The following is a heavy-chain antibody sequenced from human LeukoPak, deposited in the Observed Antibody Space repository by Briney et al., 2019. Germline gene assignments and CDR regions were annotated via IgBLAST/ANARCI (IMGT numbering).Heavy chain of an antibody. CDR1: GGAISGYY. V-gene: IGHV4-59*12. J-gene: IGHJ5*02. CDR3: ARAGATYYYFWGGDSSNWFDP. CDR2: IYYSGST. Sequence: SETLSLTCTVSGGAISGYYWSWIRQPPGKGLEWIGYIYYSGSTNYNPSLKSRVTISVDTSQNQFSLRLSTVTAADTAVYYCARAGATYYYFWGGDSSNWFDPWGQGTLVSVPS. D-gene: IGHD3-3*01.